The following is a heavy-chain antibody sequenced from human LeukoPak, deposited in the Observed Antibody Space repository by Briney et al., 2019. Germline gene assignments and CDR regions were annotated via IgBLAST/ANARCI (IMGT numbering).Heavy chain of an antibody. J-gene: IGHJ5*02. CDR3: ARRRDGYRSRAGFWFDP. CDR2: IYYSGST. D-gene: IGHD5-24*01. V-gene: IGHV4-59*01. CDR1: GGSISSYY. Sequence: SETLSLTCTVSGGSISSYYWSWIRQPPGKGLEWIGYIYYSGSTNYNPSLKSRVTISVDTSKNQFSLKLSSVTAADTAVYYGARRRDGYRSRAGFWFDPWGQGTLVTVSS.